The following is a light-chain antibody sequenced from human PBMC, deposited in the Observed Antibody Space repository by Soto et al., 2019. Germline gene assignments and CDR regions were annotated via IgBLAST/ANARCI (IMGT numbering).Light chain of an antibody. CDR3: AAWDTSLNGYV. Sequence: QSVLTQPPSASGTPGQRVTISCSGSSSNIGSNTVNWYQQLPGTAPKLLIYSNNQRPSGVPDRFSGSKSGTSASLAISGLQSEVGAVYYCAAWDTSLNGYVFVTGTKV. J-gene: IGLJ1*01. CDR1: SSNIGSNT. CDR2: SNN. V-gene: IGLV1-44*01.